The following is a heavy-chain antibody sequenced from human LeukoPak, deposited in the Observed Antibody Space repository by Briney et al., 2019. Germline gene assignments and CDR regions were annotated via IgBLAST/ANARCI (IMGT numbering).Heavy chain of an antibody. Sequence: SETLSLTCTVSGGSISSSSYYWGWIRQPPGKGLEWIGSIYYSGSTYYNPSLKSRVTISVDTSKNQFSLKLSSVTAADTAVYYCARDSPLCSGGSCRGYFDYWGQGTLVTVSS. J-gene: IGHJ4*02. CDR1: GGSISSSSYY. D-gene: IGHD2-15*01. CDR3: ARDSPLCSGGSCRGYFDY. CDR2: IYYSGST. V-gene: IGHV4-39*07.